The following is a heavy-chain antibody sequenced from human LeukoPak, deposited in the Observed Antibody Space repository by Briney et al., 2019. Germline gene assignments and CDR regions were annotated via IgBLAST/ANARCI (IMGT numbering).Heavy chain of an antibody. D-gene: IGHD2-2*01. CDR3: ARHLSSITSCPNY. CDR1: GYRFASYW. V-gene: IGHV5-10-1*01. J-gene: IGHJ4*02. CDR2: IDPSDSHT. Sequence: GESLKISCKGSGYRFASYWISWVRQMPGKGLEWMGRIDPSDSHTNYSPSFQGQVTISADKSVSTAYLHWSSLKASDTAIYYCARHLSSITSCPNYWGQGTLVTVSS.